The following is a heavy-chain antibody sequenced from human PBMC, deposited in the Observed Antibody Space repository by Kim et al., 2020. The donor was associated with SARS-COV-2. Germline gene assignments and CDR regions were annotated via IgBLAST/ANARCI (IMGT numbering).Heavy chain of an antibody. D-gene: IGHD5-12*01. Sequence: GGSLRLSCAASGFTFSSYGMHWVRQAPGKGLEWVVVIWYDGSNKYYADSVKGRFTISRDNSKNTLYLQMNSLRAEDTAVYYCARPHMVAIIYGMDVWGQGTTVTISS. J-gene: IGHJ6*02. V-gene: IGHV3-33*01. CDR1: GFTFSSYG. CDR3: ARPHMVAIIYGMDV. CDR2: IWYDGSNK.